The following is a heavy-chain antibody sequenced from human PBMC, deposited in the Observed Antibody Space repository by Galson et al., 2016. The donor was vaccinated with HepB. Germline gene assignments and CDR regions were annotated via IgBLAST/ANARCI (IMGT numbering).Heavy chain of an antibody. J-gene: IGHJ5*02. CDR3: GRDVGP. V-gene: IGHV3-21*04. CDR2: INPGSSLI. D-gene: IGHD1-26*01. CDR1: GFTFSSFT. Sequence: SLRLSCAGSGFTFSSFTMTWVRQSPGGGLEWVSSINPGSSLIYYADSVKGRFTISRDSSKNTLFLQMNSLRAEDTAMYFCGRDVGPWGPGTLVTVSS.